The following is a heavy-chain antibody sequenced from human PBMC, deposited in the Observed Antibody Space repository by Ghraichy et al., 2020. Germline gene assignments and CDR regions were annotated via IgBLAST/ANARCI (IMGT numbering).Heavy chain of an antibody. CDR3: AKDHDDYGSGSYYVVLPAFQH. CDR1: GFTFSSYG. D-gene: IGHD3-10*01. CDR2: ISYDGSNK. J-gene: IGHJ1*01. V-gene: IGHV3-30*18. Sequence: GGSLRLSCAASGFTFSSYGMHWVRQAPGKGLEWVAVISYDGSNKYYADSVKGRFTISRDNSKNTLYLQMNSLRPEDTAVYYCAKDHDDYGSGSYYVVLPAFQHWGQGTLVTVSS.